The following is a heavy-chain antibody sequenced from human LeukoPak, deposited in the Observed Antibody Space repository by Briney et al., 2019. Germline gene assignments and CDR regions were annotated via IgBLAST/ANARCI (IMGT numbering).Heavy chain of an antibody. Sequence: SETLSLTCTVSGGSISGYYWSWIRQPPGKRLERIGYIYDSGSTNYNPSLKSRVIMSVDTSRNQFSLKLRSTTPADTAVYYCTRTSSATAIDYWGQGTLVTVSS. D-gene: IGHD1-1*01. CDR3: TRTSSATAIDY. CDR2: IYDSGST. CDR1: GGSISGYY. V-gene: IGHV4-59*01. J-gene: IGHJ4*02.